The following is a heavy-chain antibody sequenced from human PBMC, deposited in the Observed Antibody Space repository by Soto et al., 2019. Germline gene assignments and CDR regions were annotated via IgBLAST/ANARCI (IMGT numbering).Heavy chain of an antibody. D-gene: IGHD1-1*01. J-gene: IGHJ4*02. V-gene: IGHV3-15*01. CDR1: GFTFSNAW. Sequence: GGSLRLSCAASGFTFSNAWMSWVRQAPGKGLEWVGRIKSKTDGGTTDYAAPVKGRFTISRDDSKNTLYLQMNSLKTEDTAVYSCTVRYGTTGTTRPFDYWGQGTLVTVSS. CDR2: IKSKTDGGTT. CDR3: TVRYGTTGTTRPFDY.